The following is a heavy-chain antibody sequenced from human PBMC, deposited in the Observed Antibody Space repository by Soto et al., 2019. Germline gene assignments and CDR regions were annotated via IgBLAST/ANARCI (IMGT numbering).Heavy chain of an antibody. V-gene: IGHV3-43*01. Sequence: GGSLRLSCAASGFTFDAYTMHWVRQAPGKGLEWVSLISWDGGSTYYADSVKGRFTITRDNSKNSLYQQMNSLRTEDTAVEYYAKDVGRARDLGAFDYWGQGTLVTVSS. D-gene: IGHD3-16*01. CDR2: ISWDGGST. CDR3: AKDVGRARDLGAFDY. CDR1: GFTFDAYT. J-gene: IGHJ4*02.